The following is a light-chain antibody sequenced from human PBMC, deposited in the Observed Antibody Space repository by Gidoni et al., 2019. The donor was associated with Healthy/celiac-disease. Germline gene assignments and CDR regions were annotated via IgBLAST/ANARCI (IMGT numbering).Light chain of an antibody. CDR2: DAS. CDR3: QQYDNLPSFT. Sequence: DVQMTKPPSSLSAAVGDRGTNTCQASQDISNYLNWYQQHTGKAPHLLIYDASNLETGVPSRFSGSGSATDFTFTISSLQPEDIATYYCQQYDNLPSFTFGHGTKVDIK. V-gene: IGKV1-33*01. J-gene: IGKJ3*01. CDR1: QDISNY.